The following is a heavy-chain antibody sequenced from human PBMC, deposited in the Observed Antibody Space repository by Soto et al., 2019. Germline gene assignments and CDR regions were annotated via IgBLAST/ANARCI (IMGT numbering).Heavy chain of an antibody. V-gene: IGHV4-61*08. CDR1: VGSISSGGYY. CDR3: ARKFGFGEDHFDY. J-gene: IGHJ4*02. CDR2: IYYGGST. Sequence: SETLSLTCTVSVGSISSGGYYWSWIRQHPGKGLEWIGYIYYGGSTYYNPSLKSRVTISVDTSKNQFSLKLSSVTAADTAVYYCARKFGFGEDHFDYWGQGTLVTVSS. D-gene: IGHD3-10*01.